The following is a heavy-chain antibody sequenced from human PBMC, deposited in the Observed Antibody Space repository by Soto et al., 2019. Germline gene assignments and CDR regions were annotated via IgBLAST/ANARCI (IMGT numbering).Heavy chain of an antibody. V-gene: IGHV1-69*13. CDR1: GVTFSSYA. J-gene: IGHJ4*02. Sequence: GASVKVSCKASGVTFSSYAISWVRQVPGQGLEWMGGIIPIFDTANYAQKFQGRVTITADESTSTAYMELSSLRSEDTAVYYCARGRLALLYYFDYWGQGTLVTVSS. D-gene: IGHD3-3*01. CDR3: ARGRLALLYYFDY. CDR2: IIPIFDTA.